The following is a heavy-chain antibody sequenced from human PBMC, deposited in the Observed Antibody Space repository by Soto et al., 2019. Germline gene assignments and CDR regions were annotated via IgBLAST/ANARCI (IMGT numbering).Heavy chain of an antibody. D-gene: IGHD3-22*01. V-gene: IGHV3-23*01. J-gene: IGHJ6*02. CDR3: AKDLLFLLRAKGGRYWVMDV. CDR2: ISGSGGST. Sequence: SGGSLRLSCAASGFTFSSYAMSWVRQAPGKGLEWVSAISGSGGSTYYADSVKGRFTISRDNSKNTLYLQMNSLRAEDTAVYYCAKDLLFLLRAKGGRYWVMDVWGQGTTVT. CDR1: GFTFSSYA.